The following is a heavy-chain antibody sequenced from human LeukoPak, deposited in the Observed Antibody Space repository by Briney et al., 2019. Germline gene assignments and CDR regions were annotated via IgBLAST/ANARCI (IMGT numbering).Heavy chain of an antibody. D-gene: IGHD3-10*01. Sequence: PGGSLRLSCAASGFAFSSQDMGWVRQAPGKGLEWVSGISHSGDTTFYADSVKGRFTISRDNGRNTVYLQMNSLRAEDTAVYYCARGYYGPDYWGQGTLVTVSS. CDR1: GFAFSSQD. CDR3: ARGYYGPDY. CDR2: ISHSGDTT. J-gene: IGHJ4*02. V-gene: IGHV3-23*01.